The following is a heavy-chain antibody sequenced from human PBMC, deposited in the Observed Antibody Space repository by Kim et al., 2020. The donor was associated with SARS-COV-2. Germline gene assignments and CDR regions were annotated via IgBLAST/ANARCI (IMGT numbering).Heavy chain of an antibody. CDR2: KTDGGTT. CDR3: NGLLA. J-gene: IGHJ5*02. Sequence: KTDGGTTDYAAPVKGRFTISRDDSKNTLYLQMNSLKTEDTAVYYCNGLLAWSQGTLVTVSS. V-gene: IGHV3-15*01.